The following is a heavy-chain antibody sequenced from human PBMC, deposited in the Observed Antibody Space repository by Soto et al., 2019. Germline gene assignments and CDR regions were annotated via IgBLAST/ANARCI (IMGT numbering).Heavy chain of an antibody. CDR1: GFTFSSYA. Sequence: PGGSLRLSCAASGFTFSSYAMHWVRQAPGKGLEWVAVISYDGSNKYYADSVKGRFTISRDNSKNTLYLQMNSLRAEDTAVYYCARAGGRRITMIVVVSRMDVWGQGTTVTVSS. J-gene: IGHJ6*02. D-gene: IGHD3-22*01. V-gene: IGHV3-30-3*01. CDR2: ISYDGSNK. CDR3: ARAGGRRITMIVVVSRMDV.